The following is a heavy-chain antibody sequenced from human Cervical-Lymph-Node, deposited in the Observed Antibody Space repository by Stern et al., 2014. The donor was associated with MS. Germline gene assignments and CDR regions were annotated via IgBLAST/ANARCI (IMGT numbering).Heavy chain of an antibody. V-gene: IGHV3-33*01. CDR3: ARPSSIAVAGTGFDY. CDR1: GFTFSSYG. D-gene: IGHD6-19*01. J-gene: IGHJ4*02. Sequence: MQLVESGGGVVQPGRSLRLSCAASGFTFSSYGMHWVRQAPGKGLEWVAVIWYDGSNKYYADSVKGRFTISRDNSKNTLYLQMNSLRAEDTAVYYCARPSSIAVAGTGFDYWGQGTLVTVSS. CDR2: IWYDGSNK.